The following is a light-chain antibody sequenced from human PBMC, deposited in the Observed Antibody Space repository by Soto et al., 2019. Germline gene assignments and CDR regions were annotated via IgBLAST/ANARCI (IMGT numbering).Light chain of an antibody. CDR2: GAS. CDR1: QSVSSN. Sequence: EIVMTQSPATLSVSPGKRATLSCRASQSVSSNLAWYQQKPGQAPRLLIYGASTRATGIPARFRGSGSGTEFALTISSLQSEDFAVYYCQQYNNWPPANTFGQGTKLEIK. J-gene: IGKJ2*01. V-gene: IGKV3-15*01. CDR3: QQYNNWPPANT.